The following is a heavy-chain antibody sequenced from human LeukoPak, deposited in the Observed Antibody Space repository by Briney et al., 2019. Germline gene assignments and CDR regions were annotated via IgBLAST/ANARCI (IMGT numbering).Heavy chain of an antibody. CDR1: GGSVSGYF. Sequence: KSSETLSPTCTVSGGSVSGYFWSWIRQPPGKGLEWIGYISYIGSTNYNPSLKSRVTISVDTSKNQLSLKLTSVTAADTAVYYCARRREDWYFDLWGRGTLVTVSS. J-gene: IGHJ2*01. CDR2: ISYIGST. V-gene: IGHV4-59*08. CDR3: ARRREDWYFDL.